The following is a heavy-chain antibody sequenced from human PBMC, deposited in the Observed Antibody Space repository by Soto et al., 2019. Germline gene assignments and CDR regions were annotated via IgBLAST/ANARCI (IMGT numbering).Heavy chain of an antibody. Sequence: GGSLRLSCAASGFTFSGSAMHWVRQASGKGLEWVGRIRSKANSYATAYAASVKGRFTISRDDSKNTAYPQMNSLKTEDTAVYYCTRDLLYYYDSSGYGSDYWGQGTLVTVSS. D-gene: IGHD3-22*01. CDR2: IRSKANSYAT. J-gene: IGHJ4*02. CDR1: GFTFSGSA. CDR3: TRDLLYYYDSSGYGSDY. V-gene: IGHV3-73*01.